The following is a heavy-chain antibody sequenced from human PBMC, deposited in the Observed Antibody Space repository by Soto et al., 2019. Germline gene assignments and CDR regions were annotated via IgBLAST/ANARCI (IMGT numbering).Heavy chain of an antibody. CDR1: GFTFSSYG. CDR3: ARCLPYAILTGYYYGMDV. CDR2: IWYDGSNK. V-gene: IGHV3-33*01. Sequence: QVQLVESGGGVVQPGRSLRLSCAASGFTFSSYGMHWVRQAPGKGLEWVAVIWYDGSNKYYADSVKGRFTISRDNSKNTLYLQMNSLRAEDTAVYYCARCLPYAILTGYYYGMDVWGQGTTVTVSS. D-gene: IGHD3-9*01. J-gene: IGHJ6*02.